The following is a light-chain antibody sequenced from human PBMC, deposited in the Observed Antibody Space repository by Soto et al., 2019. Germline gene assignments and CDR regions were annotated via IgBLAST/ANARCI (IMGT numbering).Light chain of an antibody. Sequence: QAVGTQDPSLTVSPGGTVTLPCASSPGAVTSGYYPNWFQQKPGQAPRALIYSTGNKHSWTPARFSGSLLGGKAALTLSGVQPEDEAEYYCLLYYGGAQVGGGTKVTVL. CDR3: LLYYGGAQ. CDR1: PGAVTSGYY. V-gene: IGLV7-43*01. J-gene: IGLJ2*01. CDR2: STG.